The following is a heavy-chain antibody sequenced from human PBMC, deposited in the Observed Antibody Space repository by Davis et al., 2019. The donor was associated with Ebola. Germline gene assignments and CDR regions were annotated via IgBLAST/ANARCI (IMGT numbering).Heavy chain of an antibody. D-gene: IGHD3-10*01. CDR3: AKQLFWFGEETT. V-gene: IGHV3-23*01. CDR2: ISAMVGTT. Sequence: GGSLRLSCAASGFTFGNYVMSWVRQVPGKGLEWVSGISAMVGTTYDAASVKGRFTISRDNSNSTLFLQMNILRAEDTAVYYCAKQLFWFGEETTWGQGTLVAVSS. CDR1: GFTFGNYV. J-gene: IGHJ5*02.